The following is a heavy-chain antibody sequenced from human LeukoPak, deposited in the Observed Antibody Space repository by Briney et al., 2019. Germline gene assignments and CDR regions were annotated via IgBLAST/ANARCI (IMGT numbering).Heavy chain of an antibody. D-gene: IGHD1-20*01. CDR2: IYYSGST. CDR3: ARGGPYNWNYLYYYMDV. V-gene: IGHV4-39*07. CDR1: GGSISSSSYY. J-gene: IGHJ6*03. Sequence: SETLSLTCTVSGGSISSSSYYWGWIRQPPGKGLEWIGSIYYSGSTYYNPSLKSRVTISVDTSKNQFSLKLSSVTAADTAVYYCARGGPYNWNYLYYYMDVWGKGTTVTVSS.